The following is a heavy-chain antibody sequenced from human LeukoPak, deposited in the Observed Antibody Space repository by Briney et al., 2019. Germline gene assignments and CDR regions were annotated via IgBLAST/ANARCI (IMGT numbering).Heavy chain of an antibody. V-gene: IGHV3-48*03. CDR3: ARTMSSSGWYPGTY. CDR1: GFTFSSYE. CDR2: ISSSGTI. Sequence: GGSLRLSCAASGFTFSSYEMNWVRQAPGEGLEWVSYISSSGTIYYADSVKGRFTISRDNAKNSLYLQINSLRAEDTAVYYCARTMSSSGWYPGTYWGQGTLVTVSS. D-gene: IGHD6-19*01. J-gene: IGHJ4*02.